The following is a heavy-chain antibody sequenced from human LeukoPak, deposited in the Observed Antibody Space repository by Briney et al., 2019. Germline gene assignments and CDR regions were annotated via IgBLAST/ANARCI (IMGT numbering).Heavy chain of an antibody. J-gene: IGHJ4*02. CDR1: GFPFSSYW. D-gene: IGHD5-24*01. V-gene: IGHV3-7*04. Sequence: GGSLRLSCVASGFPFSSYWMTWVRQAPGRGLEWVANIKQDGSKKSYVDSVKGRFTISRDNAKNSLYLQMNSLRAEDTAIYYCTRGGYIAEGIAYWGKGTLVTVSS. CDR2: IKQDGSKK. CDR3: TRGGYIAEGIAY.